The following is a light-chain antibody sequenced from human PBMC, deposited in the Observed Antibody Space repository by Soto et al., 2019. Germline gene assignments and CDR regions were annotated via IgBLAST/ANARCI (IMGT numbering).Light chain of an antibody. CDR3: QQYNGWT. Sequence: DNQMTQSPSTLSASVGDRVTITCRASQSISSWLAWYQQKPGKAPKLLIYKASNLASGVPSRFSGSGYGTEFSLTISSLQPDDFATYYCQQYNGWTFGQGTKVDI. J-gene: IGKJ1*01. CDR2: KAS. V-gene: IGKV1-5*03. CDR1: QSISSW.